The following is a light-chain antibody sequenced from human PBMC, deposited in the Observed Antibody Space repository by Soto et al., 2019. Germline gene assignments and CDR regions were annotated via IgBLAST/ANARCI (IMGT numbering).Light chain of an antibody. CDR2: GAS. J-gene: IGKJ3*01. Sequence: EIVMTQSPATLSVSPGERATLSCRASQSVSNNLAWYQQKPGQAPRLLIYGASTRATGVPARFSGSGSGTEFTLTISSLQSEDFAVYYCQQSNNWPPETFGPGTKVDIK. CDR3: QQSNNWPPET. V-gene: IGKV3-15*01. CDR1: QSVSNN.